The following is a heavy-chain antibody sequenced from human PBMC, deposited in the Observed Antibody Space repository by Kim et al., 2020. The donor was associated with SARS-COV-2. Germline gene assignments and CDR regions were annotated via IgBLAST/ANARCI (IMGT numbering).Heavy chain of an antibody. Sequence: ASVKVSCKASGYTFAYHAMNWVRQAPGQGLEWMGWINTNTGNPMYAQGFTGRFVFSMDTSVSTAYLQISSLKAEDTAVYYCVRADNSVLDYWRQGTLVTV. V-gene: IGHV7-4-1*02. CDR2: INTNTGNP. CDR3: VRADNSVLDY. CDR1: GYTFAYHA. J-gene: IGHJ4*02. D-gene: IGHD1-20*01.